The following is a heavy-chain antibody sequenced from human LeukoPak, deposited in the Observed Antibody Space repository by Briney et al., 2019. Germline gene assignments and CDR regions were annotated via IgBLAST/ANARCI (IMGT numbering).Heavy chain of an antibody. Sequence: PGGSLRLSCAASGFTFSTYAMSWVRQAPGKGLECVSALSGNGNTIYYADSVKGRFTISRDNSKNTLSLQMNSLRAEDTAVYYCASGPYSSSSLEYWGQGTLVTVSS. CDR3: ASGPYSSSSLEY. V-gene: IGHV3-23*01. D-gene: IGHD6-6*01. CDR1: GFTFSTYA. J-gene: IGHJ4*02. CDR2: LSGNGNTI.